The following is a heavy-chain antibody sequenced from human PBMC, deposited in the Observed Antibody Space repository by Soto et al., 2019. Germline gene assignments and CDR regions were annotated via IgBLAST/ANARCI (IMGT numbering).Heavy chain of an antibody. CDR2: ISTYNGNT. V-gene: IGHV1-18*01. CDR3: ARDLADSYGDYHNVVEV. Sequence: ASVKVSCKASGYPFTNYGIRWVRQAPGQGLEWMGWISTYNGNTNYAQKFQGRVTMTTDTSTSTAYMEMRSLRSDDTAVYYCARDLADSYGDYHNVVEVWGKGTTVTVSP. D-gene: IGHD4-17*01. CDR1: GYPFTNYG. J-gene: IGHJ6*04.